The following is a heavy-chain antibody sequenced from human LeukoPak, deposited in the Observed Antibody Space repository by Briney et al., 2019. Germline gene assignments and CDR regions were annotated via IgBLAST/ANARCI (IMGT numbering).Heavy chain of an antibody. V-gene: IGHV4-4*07. Sequence: SETLSLTCTVSGGSISSYYWSWIRQPAGKGLEWIGRIYTSGSTNYNPSLKSRVTISVDTSKSQFSLKLTSVTAADTAMYYCARDYYGSGFFDYWGQGALVTVSS. CDR2: IYTSGST. CDR1: GGSISSYY. CDR3: ARDYYGSGFFDY. J-gene: IGHJ4*02. D-gene: IGHD3-10*01.